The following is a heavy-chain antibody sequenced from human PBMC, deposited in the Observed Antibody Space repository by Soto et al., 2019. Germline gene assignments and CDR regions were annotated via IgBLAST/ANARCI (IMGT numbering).Heavy chain of an antibody. D-gene: IGHD3-10*01. CDR2: IRVHKGNT. CDR1: GYNFINDG. V-gene: IGHV1-18*01. Sequence: ASVKVSCKASGYNFINDGITWVRQAPGQGLEWMGWIRVHKGNTNYAQKCQGRVTMTTDTSTSTAYMELRSLRPDDTAVYYCVRDFDGSGSYHPDSWGPGTLVPVSS. J-gene: IGHJ4*02. CDR3: VRDFDGSGSYHPDS.